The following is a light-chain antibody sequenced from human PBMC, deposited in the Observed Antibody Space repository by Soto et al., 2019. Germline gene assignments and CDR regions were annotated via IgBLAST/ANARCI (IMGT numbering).Light chain of an antibody. V-gene: IGKV3-20*01. Sequence: EVVLTQSPGTLSLSPGDGATLSCRASQSISSYSLAWYQQKPGQAPRLLISGASSRATGVPDRFSVSGSGTDFTLSIRSLEPEDFAVYYCHYGNSPPWTFGQGTKVEIK. J-gene: IGKJ1*01. CDR1: QSISSYS. CDR3: HYGNSPPWT. CDR2: GAS.